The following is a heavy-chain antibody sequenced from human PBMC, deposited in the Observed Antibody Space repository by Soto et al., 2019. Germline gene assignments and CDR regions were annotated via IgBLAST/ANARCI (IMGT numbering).Heavy chain of an antibody. CDR2: IYYSGRT. J-gene: IGHJ4*02. D-gene: IGHD2-21*02. CDR3: ARQRTSVVTRAYFDV. CDR1: GDSINSRSYY. V-gene: IGHV4-39*01. Sequence: SETLSLTCTVTGDSINSRSYYWGWIRHPPGKGLEWIGSIYYSGRTYNNPSLRSRVSMSIDTSKDQFSLKLKSVTAADTALYFCARQRTSVVTRAYFDVWGRGSLVTVSS.